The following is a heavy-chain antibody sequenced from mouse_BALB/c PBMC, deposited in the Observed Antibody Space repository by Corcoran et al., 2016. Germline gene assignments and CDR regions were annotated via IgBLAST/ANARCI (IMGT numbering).Heavy chain of an antibody. CDR3: AREATEAWFAY. Sequence: QIQLVQSGPELKKPGETVKISCKASGYTFTNYGMNWVKQAPGKGLKWMGWINTYTGEPTYADDFKGRFAFSLETSASTAYLQINNLKNEDTATYCGAREATEAWFAYWGQGTLVTVSA. J-gene: IGHJ3*01. V-gene: IGHV9-3-1*01. CDR1: GYTFTNYG. CDR2: INTYTGEP. D-gene: IGHD1-1*01.